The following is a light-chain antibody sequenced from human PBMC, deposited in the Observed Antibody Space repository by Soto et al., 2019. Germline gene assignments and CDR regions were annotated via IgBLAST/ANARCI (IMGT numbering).Light chain of an antibody. Sequence: DIQMPQSPSSVSASVGDRVTITSRASQDISSKLVWYHQKPWKAPIRLAYGASTLQIGVPPRFSGSGSGTDFTTTISSPQPEDCPTYDCQQDYGFPISFGDGTRLE. CDR3: QQDYGFPIS. CDR2: GAS. V-gene: IGKV1-12*01. J-gene: IGKJ5*01. CDR1: QDISSK.